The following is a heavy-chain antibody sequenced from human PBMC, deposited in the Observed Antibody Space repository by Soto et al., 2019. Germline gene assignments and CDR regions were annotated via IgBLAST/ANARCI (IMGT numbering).Heavy chain of an antibody. CDR2: IHYSGTT. Sequence: SETLSLTCTVSGASIISNNYYWGWVRQPPGKGLEWIGSIHYSGTTYNNPALKSRVTMSVDTSKNQFSLMLHSVTAADTAVYFCATSFRNCPYYWGQGALVTVSS. V-gene: IGHV4-39*01. CDR1: GASIISNNYY. D-gene: IGHD1-20*01. J-gene: IGHJ4*02. CDR3: ATSFRNCPYY.